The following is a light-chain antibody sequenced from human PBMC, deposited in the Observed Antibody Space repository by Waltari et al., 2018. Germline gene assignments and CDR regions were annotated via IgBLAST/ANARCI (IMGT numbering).Light chain of an antibody. CDR2: WAS. Sequence: DIVMTQSADSLAVSLGERATINCKSSQSVLYSSNNKNYLAWYQQKPGQPPKLRIYWASNRESGVPDRFTGSGSGTDFTLTISSLQAEDVAVYYCQQYYSIPLTFGGGTTVEIK. V-gene: IGKV4-1*01. J-gene: IGKJ4*01. CDR3: QQYYSIPLT. CDR1: QSVLYSSNNKNY.